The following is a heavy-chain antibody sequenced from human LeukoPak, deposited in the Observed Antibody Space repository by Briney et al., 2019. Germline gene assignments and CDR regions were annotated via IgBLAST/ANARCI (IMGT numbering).Heavy chain of an antibody. Sequence: SETLSLTCTVSGGSISSYYWSWIRQPPGKGLEWIGEINHSGSTNYNPSLKSRVTISVDTSKNQFSLKLSSVTAADTAVYYCARHLVRGVIPYYMDVWGKGTTVTVSS. CDR3: ARHLVRGVIPYYMDV. CDR2: INHSGST. V-gene: IGHV4-34*01. J-gene: IGHJ6*03. CDR1: GGSISSYY. D-gene: IGHD3-10*01.